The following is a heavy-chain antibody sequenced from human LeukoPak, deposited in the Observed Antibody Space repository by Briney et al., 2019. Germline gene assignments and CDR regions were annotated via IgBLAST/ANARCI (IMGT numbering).Heavy chain of an antibody. J-gene: IGHJ6*03. Sequence: GSLLLSCAASGFTFRSYWMHWVRQPPGKGLVWVSRINSDGSSTSYADSVKGRFTISRDNAKNTLYLQMRSLRGEDTAVYYCARDGSNPPYYYYYYMDVWGTGTTVTVSS. CDR3: ARDGSNPPYYYYYYMDV. V-gene: IGHV3-74*01. CDR2: INSDGSST. CDR1: GFTFRSYW. D-gene: IGHD4-11*01.